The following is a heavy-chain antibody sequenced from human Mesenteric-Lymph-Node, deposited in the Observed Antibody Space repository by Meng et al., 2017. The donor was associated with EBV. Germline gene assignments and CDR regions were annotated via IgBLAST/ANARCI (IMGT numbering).Heavy chain of an antibody. D-gene: IGHD3-10*01. V-gene: IGHV4-4*02. CDR3: AKANSSGRSSWIDP. CDR2: VFHSGTT. CDR1: GGSITTYNW. J-gene: IGHJ5*02. Sequence: QVQRQESGPGLVKPSGTLSLTCAVSGGSITTYNWWRWVRQPPGKGLEWIGEVFHSGTTNSNASLRSRLTISVDKSKNQFSLKLTSVTAADTAVYYCAKANSSGRSSWIDPWGQGTLVTVSS.